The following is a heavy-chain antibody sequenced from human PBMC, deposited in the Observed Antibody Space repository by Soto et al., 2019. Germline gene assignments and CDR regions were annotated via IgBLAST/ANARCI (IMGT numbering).Heavy chain of an antibody. CDR2: IRSKYNGDAI. J-gene: IGHJ6*04. CDR3: SRLKESESGAVTLSLEV. D-gene: IGHD4-4*01. Sequence: EVQLVESGGGLVQPGGSLKLSCAVSGSFVSDSGIHWVRQAYGKGLEWVGRIRSKYNGDAIGYAASVKGRFIISRDDSTNTAHLQMNSLTTEDTAVYYCSRLKESESGAVTLSLEVWGKGTTVTVSS. CDR1: GSFVSDSG. V-gene: IGHV3-73*01.